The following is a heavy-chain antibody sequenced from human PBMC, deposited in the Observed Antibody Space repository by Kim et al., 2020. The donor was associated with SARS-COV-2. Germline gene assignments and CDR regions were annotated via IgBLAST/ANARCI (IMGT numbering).Heavy chain of an antibody. D-gene: IGHD6-19*01. J-gene: IGHJ4*02. V-gene: IGHV3-23*01. Sequence: TYYADSVKGRFTISRDNSKNTLYLQMNSLRAEDTAIYYGARRSSGWEFDYWGQGTLVTVSS. CDR2: T. CDR3: ARRSSGWEFDY.